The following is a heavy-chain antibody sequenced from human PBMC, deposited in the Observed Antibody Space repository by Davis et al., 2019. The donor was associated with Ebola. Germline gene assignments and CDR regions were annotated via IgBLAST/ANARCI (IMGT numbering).Heavy chain of an antibody. CDR1: GFTFSSYW. Sequence: PGGPLRLSCAASGFTFSSYWMSWVRQAPGKGLEWVANIKQDGSEKYYVDSVKGRFTISRDNAKNSLYLQMNSLRAEDTAVYYCARESVVVAATLGDAFDIWGQGTMVTVSS. CDR2: IKQDGSEK. J-gene: IGHJ3*02. CDR3: ARESVVVAATLGDAFDI. D-gene: IGHD2-15*01. V-gene: IGHV3-7*01.